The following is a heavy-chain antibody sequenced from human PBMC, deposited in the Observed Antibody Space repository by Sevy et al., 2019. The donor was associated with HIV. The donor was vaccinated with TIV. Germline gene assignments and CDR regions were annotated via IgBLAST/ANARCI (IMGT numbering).Heavy chain of an antibody. CDR1: GGSISSYY. CDR3: AREGVGYYDFWSGCYGLDY. J-gene: IGHJ4*02. V-gene: IGHV4-4*07. D-gene: IGHD3-3*01. Sequence: SETLSLTCTVSGGSISSYYWSWIRQPAGKGLEWIGRIYTSGSTNYNPSLKSRVTMSVDTSKNQFSLKLSSVTAADTAVYYCAREGVGYYDFWSGCYGLDYWGQGTLVTVSS. CDR2: IYTSGST.